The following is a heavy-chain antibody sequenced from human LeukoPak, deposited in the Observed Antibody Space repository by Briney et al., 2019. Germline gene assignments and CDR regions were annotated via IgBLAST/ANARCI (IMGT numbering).Heavy chain of an antibody. CDR3: ARAGHNSNSGGYDF. V-gene: IGHV1-2*02. D-gene: IGHD3-22*01. CDR1: GYTFIDHY. J-gene: IGHJ4*02. CDR2: IDPDTGDT. Sequence: ASVKVSCKPSGYTFIDHYLHWVRQAHGQGLESLGWIDPDTGDTNYPQKFQGRVTMTRDTSSSTAYMEPNRLRSDDTAVYYCARAGHNSNSGGYDFWGLGTLVTVSS.